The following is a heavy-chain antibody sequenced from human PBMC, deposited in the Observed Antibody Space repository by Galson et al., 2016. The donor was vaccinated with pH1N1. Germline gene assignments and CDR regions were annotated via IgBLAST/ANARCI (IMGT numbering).Heavy chain of an antibody. D-gene: IGHD3-22*01. CDR1: GYTFTDKY. V-gene: IGHV1-2*06. Sequence: SVKVSCKASGYTFTDKYLHWVRQAPGQGLEWMGRISPDSGDTRYTQKFQGRVTMTSDTSVTTAYMELTSVTYDDTAVYFCATSVEGSGSYYFDYWGQGTLVTVSS. J-gene: IGHJ4*02. CDR2: ISPDSGDT. CDR3: ATSVEGSGSYYFDY.